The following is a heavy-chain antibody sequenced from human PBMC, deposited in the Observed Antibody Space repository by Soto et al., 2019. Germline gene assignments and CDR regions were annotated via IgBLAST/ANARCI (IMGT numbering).Heavy chain of an antibody. CDR1: GFTFSSYA. Sequence: EVQLLESGGGLVQPGGSLRLSCAASGFTFSSYAMSWVRQDPGKGLEWVSAISGSGGSTYYADSVKGRFTISRDNSKNTLYLQMNSLRAEDTAVYYCAKGSYYYDSSGSFDYWGQGTLVTVSS. D-gene: IGHD3-22*01. CDR3: AKGSYYYDSSGSFDY. CDR2: ISGSGGST. J-gene: IGHJ4*02. V-gene: IGHV3-23*01.